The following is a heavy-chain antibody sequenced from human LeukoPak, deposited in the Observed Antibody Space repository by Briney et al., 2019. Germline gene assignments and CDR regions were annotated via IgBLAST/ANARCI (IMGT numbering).Heavy chain of an antibody. D-gene: IGHD3-22*01. CDR1: GGSISNYY. J-gene: IGHJ4*02. V-gene: IGHV4-59*12. CDR2: IYYSGST. Sequence: SETLSLTCTVSGGSISNYYWSWIRQPPGKGLEWIGYIYYSGSTYYNPSLKSRVTISVDTSKNQFSLKLSSVTAADTAVYYCARDRHHYYYDSSGYPGGEYYFDYWGQGTLVTVSS. CDR3: ARDRHHYYYDSSGYPGGEYYFDY.